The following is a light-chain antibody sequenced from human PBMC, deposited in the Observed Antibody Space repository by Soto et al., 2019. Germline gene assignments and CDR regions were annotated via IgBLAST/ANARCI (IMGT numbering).Light chain of an antibody. Sequence: DIQMTQSPSSLSASIGDRVTITCRASQGIGVRLAWFRQKPGKVPQLLIQTASSLQSGVPSRFSGSGSGAEFTLTIDSLQPEDAAVYYCLQVNSFPRTFGQGTKVEIK. V-gene: IGKV1-12*01. J-gene: IGKJ1*01. CDR2: TAS. CDR1: QGIGVR. CDR3: LQVNSFPRT.